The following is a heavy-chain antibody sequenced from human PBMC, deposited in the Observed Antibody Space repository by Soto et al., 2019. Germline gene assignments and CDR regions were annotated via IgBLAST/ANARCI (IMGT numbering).Heavy chain of an antibody. V-gene: IGHV4-61*01. CDR3: ARLRITNFGVLTGQYFDY. Sequence: SETLSLTCSVSGGSVSSGFYYWSWIRQPPGKGLELIGYISNIGSTNYNPSLTSRVAISLDRSRNQFSLKLTSVTAADTAVYYCARLRITNFGVLTGQYFDYLGRGTLVTVSS. D-gene: IGHD3-3*01. CDR1: GGSVSSGFYY. CDR2: ISNIGST. J-gene: IGHJ4*02.